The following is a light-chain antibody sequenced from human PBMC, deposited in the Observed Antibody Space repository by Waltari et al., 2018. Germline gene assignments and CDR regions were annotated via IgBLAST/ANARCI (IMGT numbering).Light chain of an antibody. CDR2: HAS. J-gene: IGKJ1*01. CDR3: QHYLRLPVT. CDR1: QSVTGA. Sequence: EIVLTQSPGTLSLSPGEGATLSCRASQSVTGALAWYQQKPGQAPRLLIYHASNRATGIPDRFSGSGSGTDFSLTISRLEPEDFAVYYCQHYLRLPVTFGQGTKVEI. V-gene: IGKV3-20*01.